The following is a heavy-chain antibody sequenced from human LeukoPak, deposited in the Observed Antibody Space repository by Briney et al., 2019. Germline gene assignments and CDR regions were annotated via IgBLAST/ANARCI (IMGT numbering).Heavy chain of an antibody. CDR3: TKWSTSGSYYTE. Sequence: GSLILSCAGSGFTFRNYWMGWVRQPPGKGLEWVANIRQDGGDNHYVDSVKGRFTISRDNARNSLSLQMNSLRAEDTAVYYCTKWSTSGSYYTEWGQGTLVIVSS. V-gene: IGHV3-7*01. CDR2: IRQDGGDN. D-gene: IGHD3-10*01. J-gene: IGHJ4*02. CDR1: GFTFRNYW.